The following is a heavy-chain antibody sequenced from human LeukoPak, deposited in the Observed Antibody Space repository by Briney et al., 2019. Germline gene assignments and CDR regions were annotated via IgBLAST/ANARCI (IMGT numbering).Heavy chain of an antibody. Sequence: GGSLRLSCAASGFTFSRYGMSWVRQAPGKGLEWVSAISGSGGRTYYADSVKGRFTISRDNSKNTLYPQMNSLRAEDTAVYYCARGYDDAFDIWGQGTMVTVSS. J-gene: IGHJ3*02. CDR3: ARGYDDAFDI. V-gene: IGHV3-23*01. D-gene: IGHD2-15*01. CDR1: GFTFSRYG. CDR2: ISGSGGRT.